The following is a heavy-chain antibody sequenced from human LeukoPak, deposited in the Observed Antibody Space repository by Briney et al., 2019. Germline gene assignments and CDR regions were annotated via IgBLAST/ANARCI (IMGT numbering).Heavy chain of an antibody. D-gene: IGHD6-13*01. J-gene: IGHJ3*02. CDR1: GFTVSSNY. CDR2: IYSGGST. CDR3: ARERQLGRSAFDI. Sequence: GGSLRLSCAASGFTVSSNYMSWVRQAPGKGLEWVSVIYSGGSTYYADSVKGRFTISRDNSKNTLYLQMNSLRAEDTAVYYCARERQLGRSAFDIWGQGTMVTVSS. V-gene: IGHV3-53*05.